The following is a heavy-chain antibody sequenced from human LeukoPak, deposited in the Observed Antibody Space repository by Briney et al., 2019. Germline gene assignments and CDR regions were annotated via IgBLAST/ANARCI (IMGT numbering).Heavy chain of an antibody. CDR1: GFTFSDYY. CDR3: ARERPDGGNSGY. V-gene: IGHV3-11*01. D-gene: IGHD4-23*01. Sequence: GGSLRLSCAASGFTFSDYYMSWIRQAPGRGLEWVSYISSSGGGMYYADSVKGRFTISRDNAKNSLYPQMNSLRAEDTAVYYCARERPDGGNSGYWGQGTLVTVSS. CDR2: ISSSGGGM. J-gene: IGHJ4*02.